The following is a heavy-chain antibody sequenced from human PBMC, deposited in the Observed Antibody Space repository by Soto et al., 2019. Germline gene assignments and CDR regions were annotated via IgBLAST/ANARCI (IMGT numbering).Heavy chain of an antibody. CDR1: GGTFSSYA. V-gene: IGHV1-69*01. CDR2: IIPIFGTA. Sequence: QVQLVQSGAEVKKPGSSVKVSCKASGGTFSSYAISWVRQAPGQGLEWMGGIIPIFGTANYAQKFQGRVTITADESTSTAYMKLSSLRSEDTAVYYCARGRLGIVVVPAAIVRAFDPWGQGTLVTVSS. J-gene: IGHJ5*02. CDR3: ARGRLGIVVVPAAIVRAFDP. D-gene: IGHD2-2*01.